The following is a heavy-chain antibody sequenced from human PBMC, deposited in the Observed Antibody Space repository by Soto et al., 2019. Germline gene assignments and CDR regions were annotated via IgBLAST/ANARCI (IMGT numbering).Heavy chain of an antibody. CDR3: ARAQENYYYYYYYMDV. Sequence: GGSLRLSCAASGFTFSSYSMNWVRQAPGKGLEWVSYISSSSSTIYYADSVKGRFTISRDNAKSSLYLQMNSLRAEDTAVYYCARAQENYYYYYYYMDVWGKGTTVTVSS. D-gene: IGHD1-7*01. CDR2: ISSSSSTI. J-gene: IGHJ6*03. CDR1: GFTFSSYS. V-gene: IGHV3-48*01.